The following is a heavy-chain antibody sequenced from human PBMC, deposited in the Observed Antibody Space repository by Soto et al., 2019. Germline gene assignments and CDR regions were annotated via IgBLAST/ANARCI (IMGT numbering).Heavy chain of an antibody. V-gene: IGHV3-21*01. Sequence: PGGSLRLSCAASGFTFSSYSMNWVRQAPGKGLEWVSSISSSSSYIYYADSVKGRFTISRDNAKNSLYLQMNSLRAEDTAVYYCARDGKRYSSSWDHIPDIISDGYYYGMDVWGQGTTVTVSS. CDR1: GFTFSSYS. J-gene: IGHJ6*02. D-gene: IGHD6-13*01. CDR3: ARDGKRYSSSWDHIPDIISDGYYYGMDV. CDR2: ISSSSSYI.